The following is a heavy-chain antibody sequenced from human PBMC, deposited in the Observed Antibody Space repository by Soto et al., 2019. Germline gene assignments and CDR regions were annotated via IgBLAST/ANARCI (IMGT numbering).Heavy chain of an antibody. CDR3: ARPEGDPNYYYMDV. D-gene: IGHD3-16*01. J-gene: IGHJ6*03. CDR1: GLTVSSNY. V-gene: IGHV3-66*04. CDR2: IYSGGST. Sequence: PGGSLRLSCAASGLTVSSNYMSWVRQAPGKGLEWVSVIYSGGSTYYADSVKGRFTISRDNSKNTLYLQMNSLRAEDTAVYYCARPEGDPNYYYMDVWGKGTTVTVSS.